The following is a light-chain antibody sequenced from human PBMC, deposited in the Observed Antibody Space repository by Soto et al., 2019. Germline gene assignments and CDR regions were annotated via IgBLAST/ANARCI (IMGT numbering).Light chain of an antibody. CDR2: GAS. Sequence: TVLTQSPGTLSLSPGDRATLSCRASQIVSISYLAWYQQKPGQAPRLVIYGASNRATGFPDRFSGSGSGTDFTLTLSRLEAEDFAVYYCQQYGVSPTFGQGTKVEIK. CDR3: QQYGVSPT. J-gene: IGKJ1*01. CDR1: QIVSISY. V-gene: IGKV3-20*01.